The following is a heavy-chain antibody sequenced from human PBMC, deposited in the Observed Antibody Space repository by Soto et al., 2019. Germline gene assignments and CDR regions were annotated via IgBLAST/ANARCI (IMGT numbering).Heavy chain of an antibody. V-gene: IGHV1-69*01. D-gene: IGHD6-19*01. CDR1: GGTFSSYA. Sequence: QVQLVQSGAEVKKPGSSVKVSCKASGGTFSSYAISWVRQAPGQGLEWMGGIIPIFGTANYAQNFQGRVTITADESTSTGYMELSSLRSEDTAVYYCASGLEVAGGYYYYYGMDDWGQGTTGTV. CDR3: ASGLEVAGGYYYYYGMDD. J-gene: IGHJ6*02. CDR2: IIPIFGTA.